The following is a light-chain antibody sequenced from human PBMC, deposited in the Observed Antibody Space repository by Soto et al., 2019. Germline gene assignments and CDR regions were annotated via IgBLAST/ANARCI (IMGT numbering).Light chain of an antibody. J-gene: IGLJ2*01. V-gene: IGLV2-14*01. Sequence: QSALTQPASVSGSPGQSITISCTGTSSDVGGYNYVSWYQQHPGKAPQLMIYEVSKRPSGVSNRFSGSKSGNTASLTISGLQAEDEADYYCSSYTSSSTRVFGGGTKLTVL. CDR1: SSDVGGYNY. CDR2: EVS. CDR3: SSYTSSSTRV.